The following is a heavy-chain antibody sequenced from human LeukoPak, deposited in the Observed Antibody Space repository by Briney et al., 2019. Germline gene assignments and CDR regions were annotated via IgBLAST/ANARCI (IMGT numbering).Heavy chain of an antibody. CDR2: IKQDESEK. D-gene: IGHD3-22*01. Sequence: GRSLRLSCVASGFTFSGYALSWVRQAPGKGLEWVANIKQDESEKYYVDSVKGRFTISRDNAKNSLYLQMNSLRAEDTAVYYCAKDSHYDRSGYYSYWGQGTLVTVSS. CDR1: GFTFSGYA. V-gene: IGHV3-7*01. CDR3: AKDSHYDRSGYYSY. J-gene: IGHJ4*02.